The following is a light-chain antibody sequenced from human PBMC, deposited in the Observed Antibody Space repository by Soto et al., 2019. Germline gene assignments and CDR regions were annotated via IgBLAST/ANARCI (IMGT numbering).Light chain of an antibody. CDR1: HSLSGAN. J-gene: IGKJ5*01. V-gene: IGKV3-20*01. CDR2: GAS. CDR3: RQYGYSGSIT. Sequence: ELVVTQSPGTRSFSPAERATLSCRASHSLSGANLAWYQQKPGQPPRLLISGASSTATGSLDSFSGGGSGRTVFPPIIRLEQADYAAYFCRQYGYSGSITFGQGTRLEIK.